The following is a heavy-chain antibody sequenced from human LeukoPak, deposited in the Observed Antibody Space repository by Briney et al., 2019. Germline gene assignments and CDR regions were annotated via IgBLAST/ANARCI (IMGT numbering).Heavy chain of an antibody. CDR3: ARETSLAGFASGLGFNY. CDR1: GGSISGWY. J-gene: IGHJ4*02. D-gene: IGHD6-19*01. V-gene: IGHV4-59*01. Sequence: SETLSLTCTVSGGSISGWYWSWIRQPPGKGREWIGNIYGSGYTNYNPSLKSRVTMSIDTSKNHFSLKLTSVTAADTATYYCARETSLAGFASGLGFNYWGQGILVSVSS. CDR2: IYGSGYT.